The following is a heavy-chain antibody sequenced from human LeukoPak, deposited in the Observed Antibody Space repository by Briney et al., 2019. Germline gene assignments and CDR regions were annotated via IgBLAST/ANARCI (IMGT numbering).Heavy chain of an antibody. CDR3: AREHKYYDSSGYYYKAFDI. Sequence: SVKVSCKASGGTFSSYAISWVRQAPGQGLEWMGGIIPIFGTANYAQKFQGRVTITTDESTSTAYMELSSLRSEETAVYYCAREHKYYDSSGYYYKAFDIWGQGTMVTVSS. V-gene: IGHV1-69*05. D-gene: IGHD3-22*01. J-gene: IGHJ3*02. CDR1: GGTFSSYA. CDR2: IIPIFGTA.